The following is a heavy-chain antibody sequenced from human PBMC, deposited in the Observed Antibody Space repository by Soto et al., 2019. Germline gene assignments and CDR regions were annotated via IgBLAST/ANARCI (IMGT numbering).Heavy chain of an antibody. V-gene: IGHV3-73*01. J-gene: IGHJ4*02. Sequence: PGGSLRLSCAASGFVFKDSSIHWVRQASGKGLEWVGRIRDRAYNYATSYAASVKGRFTISRDDSSNTAFLQMNSLKTDDTAIYYCTRLISAAQDYWGQGTRVTVSS. CDR3: TRLISAAQDY. CDR1: GFVFKDSS. CDR2: IRDRAYNYAT. D-gene: IGHD3-22*01.